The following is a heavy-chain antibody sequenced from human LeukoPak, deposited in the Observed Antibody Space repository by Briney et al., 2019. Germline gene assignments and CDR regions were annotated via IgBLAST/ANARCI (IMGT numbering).Heavy chain of an antibody. D-gene: IGHD2-15*01. CDR1: GFPFSAYT. Sequence: GGSLRLSCAASGFPFSAYTMNWVRQAPGKGLEWVSSISRSSSHIYYADSVKGRFTISRDNAKNSLYLQMNGLRAEDTAVYYCAREAGWWERDDAFDVWGQGTVVTVSS. CDR3: AREAGWWERDDAFDV. J-gene: IGHJ3*01. V-gene: IGHV3-21*01. CDR2: ISRSSSHI.